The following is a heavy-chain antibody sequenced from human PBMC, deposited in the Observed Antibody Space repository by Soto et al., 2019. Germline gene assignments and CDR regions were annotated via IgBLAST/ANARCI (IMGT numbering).Heavy chain of an antibody. J-gene: IGHJ6*02. V-gene: IGHV3-33*01. CDR1: GIIFTGYG. D-gene: IGHD1-26*01. CDR2: IRYDGSNI. CDR3: ARDLVGAPGYYYYGMDV. Sequence: PGGSLRLSCAVSGIIFTGYGMHWVRQAPGKGLEWVAVIRYDGSNIYYADSVKGRFTISRDNSKNTLYLQMNSLRAEDTAVYYCARDLVGAPGYYYYGMDVWVQGTTVTVSS.